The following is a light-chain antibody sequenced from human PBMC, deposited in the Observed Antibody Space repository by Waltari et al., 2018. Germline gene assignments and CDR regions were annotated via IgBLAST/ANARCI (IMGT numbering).Light chain of an antibody. J-gene: IGLJ1*01. CDR3: DSKSSSSPHV. CDR2: DVS. CDR1: SSDIGTYNY. Sequence: QSALTQPASVSGSPGQSITVPCTGTSSDIGTYNYVSWYQQHSGKAPKLMIYDVSSGPSGVSNRISGSKSGNTASLTISGLQAEDEADYYCDSKSSSSPHVFGTGTKVTVL. V-gene: IGLV2-14*03.